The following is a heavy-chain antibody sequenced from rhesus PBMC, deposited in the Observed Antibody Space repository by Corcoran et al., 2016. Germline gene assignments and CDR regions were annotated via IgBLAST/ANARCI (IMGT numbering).Heavy chain of an antibody. CDR2: MNGDSGRT. V-gene: IGHV4-80*01. Sequence: QVQLQESGPGLVKPSEIPSLTWTVSGASFTSDWWSWIRQSHGQGLEWLGEMNGDSGRTNCHPSFKSRITISKDASKSQFSLNLNSVTAADTAMYYCTRAPSGWGAAYWGQGVLVTVSS. D-gene: IGHD2-21*01. J-gene: IGHJ4*01. CDR3: TRAPSGWGAAY. CDR1: GASFTSDW.